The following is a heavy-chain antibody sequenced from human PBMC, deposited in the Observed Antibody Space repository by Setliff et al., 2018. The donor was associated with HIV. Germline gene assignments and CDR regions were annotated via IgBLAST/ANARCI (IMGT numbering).Heavy chain of an antibody. J-gene: IGHJ4*02. V-gene: IGHV4-34*01. CDR3: ARAPANYHDSSGFYYGGDYYFDF. D-gene: IGHD3-22*01. CDR2: INHSGST. CDR1: GGSFSGHY. Sequence: PSETLSLTCAVYGGSFSGHYWSWIRRPPGKGLEWIGEINHSGSTNYHPSLKSRVPISVDTSKNPFSLKLSFVTAADTAVYYCARAPANYHDSSGFYYGGDYYFDFWGQGTLVTVSS.